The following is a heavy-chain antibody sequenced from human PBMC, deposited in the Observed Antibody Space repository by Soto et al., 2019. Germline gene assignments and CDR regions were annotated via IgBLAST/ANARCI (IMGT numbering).Heavy chain of an antibody. Sequence: QVQLVQSGAEVKKPGSSLKVSCKASGGIFSDFSFSWVRQAPGQGLEWMGGIMPIFGGPDYAQRFRGRVTITADEVTRTAFMELSGLTSEDTATYYCASSLRMAGIGNYYYGMDVWGQGTTVTVSS. CDR2: IMPIFGGP. D-gene: IGHD6-19*01. V-gene: IGHV1-69*12. CDR3: ASSLRMAGIGNYYYGMDV. CDR1: GGIFSDFS. J-gene: IGHJ6*02.